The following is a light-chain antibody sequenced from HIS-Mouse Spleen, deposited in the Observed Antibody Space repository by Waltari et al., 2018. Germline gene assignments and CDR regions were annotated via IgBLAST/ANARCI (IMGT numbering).Light chain of an antibody. CDR3: SSYTSSSTYV. Sequence: QSALTQPASVSGSPGQPITISCTGTSSHVGGYNYVSWYQQHPGKAPKLMIYEVSNRPSGVSNRFSGSKSGNTASLTISGLQAEDEADYYCSSYTSSSTYVFGTGTKVTVL. CDR1: SSHVGGYNY. J-gene: IGLJ1*01. V-gene: IGLV2-14*01. CDR2: EVS.